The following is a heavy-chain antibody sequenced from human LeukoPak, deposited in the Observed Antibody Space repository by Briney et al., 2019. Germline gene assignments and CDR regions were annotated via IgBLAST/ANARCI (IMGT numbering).Heavy chain of an antibody. CDR3: ARGGYGSGSYLAY. J-gene: IGHJ4*02. V-gene: IGHV3-48*03. CDR2: ISNSGNTK. D-gene: IGHD3-10*01. CDR1: GFTVSTDH. Sequence: GGSLRLSCAASGFTVSTDHMSWVRQAPGKGLEWVSYISNSGNTKYFADSVKGRFTISRDNAENSLYLQMNSLRAEDTAVYYCARGGYGSGSYLAYWGQGTLVTVSS.